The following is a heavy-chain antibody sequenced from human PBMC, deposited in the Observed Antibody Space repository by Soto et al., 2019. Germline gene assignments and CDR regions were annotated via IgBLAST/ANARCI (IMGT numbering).Heavy chain of an antibody. V-gene: IGHV3-74*01. Sequence: QLLESGGGLVQPGGSLRLSCAASGFPFNTYWIHWVRHTPGKGLDWVSRISGDGRTTYYADSVTGRFTVSRDNAKNALDLHLRGMMDEDTDVYFCARESYGLLTGYYNDFWGQGTLVSVSS. CDR3: ARESYGLLTGYYNDF. J-gene: IGHJ4*02. CDR1: GFPFNTYW. D-gene: IGHD3-9*01. CDR2: ISGDGRTT.